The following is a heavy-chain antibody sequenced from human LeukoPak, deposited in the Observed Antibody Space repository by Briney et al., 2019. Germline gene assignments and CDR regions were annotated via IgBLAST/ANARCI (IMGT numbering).Heavy chain of an antibody. CDR1: GFTFSNAW. CDR2: IKSKTDGGTT. J-gene: IGHJ4*02. CDR3: TTDGYYYDSSGYLYYFDY. V-gene: IGHV3-15*01. Sequence: GGSLRLSCAASGFTFSNAWMSWVRQAPGKGLEWVGRIKSKTDGGTTDYAAPVKGRFTISRDDSKNTLYLQMNSLKTEDTAVYYCTTDGYYYDSSGYLYYFDYWGQGTLVTVSS. D-gene: IGHD3-22*01.